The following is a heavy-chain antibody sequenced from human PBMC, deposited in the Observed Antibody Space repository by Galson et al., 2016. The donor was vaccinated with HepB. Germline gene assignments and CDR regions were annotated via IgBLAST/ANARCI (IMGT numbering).Heavy chain of an antibody. Sequence: SLRLSCAASGLTFSRCDMHWVRQATGKGLEWVSAIGTAGDTYYPGSVRGRFTISRENAKNSLYLQMNRLTAGATAVYYCARGKFDCSGGTCHYYGLDVWGKGITVTVSS. J-gene: IGHJ6*04. CDR3: ARGKFDCSGGTCHYYGLDV. CDR1: GLTFSRCD. CDR2: IGTAGDT. D-gene: IGHD2-15*01. V-gene: IGHV3-13*01.